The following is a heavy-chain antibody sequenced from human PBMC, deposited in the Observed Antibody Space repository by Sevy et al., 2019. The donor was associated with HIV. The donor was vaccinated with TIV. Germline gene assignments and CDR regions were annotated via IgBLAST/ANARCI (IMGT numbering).Heavy chain of an antibody. CDR2: ISSSSSTI. D-gene: IGHD1-26*01. Sequence: GGSLRLSCAASGFTFSSYSMNWVRQAPGKGLEWVSYISSSSSTIYYADSVKGRFTISRDNAKNSLYLQMNSLRDEDTAVYYCAREKWELHYGGAYYFDYWGQRTLVTVSS. J-gene: IGHJ4*02. CDR3: AREKWELHYGGAYYFDY. V-gene: IGHV3-48*02. CDR1: GFTFSSYS.